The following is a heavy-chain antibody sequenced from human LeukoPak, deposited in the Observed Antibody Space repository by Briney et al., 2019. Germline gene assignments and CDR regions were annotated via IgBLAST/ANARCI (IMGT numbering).Heavy chain of an antibody. D-gene: IGHD3-3*01. V-gene: IGHV1-2*02. CDR3: AREAYGVVTRDY. CDR1: GYTFTGYY. J-gene: IGHJ4*02. Sequence: RASVKVSCKASGYTFTGYYMHWVRQAPGQGLEWMGWINPNSGGTNYAQKLQGRVTMTTDTSTSTAYMELRSLRSDDTAVYYCAREAYGVVTRDYWGQGTLVTVSS. CDR2: INPNSGGT.